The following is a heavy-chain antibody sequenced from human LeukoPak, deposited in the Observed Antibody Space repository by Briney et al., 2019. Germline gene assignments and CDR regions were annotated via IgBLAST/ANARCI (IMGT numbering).Heavy chain of an antibody. CDR2: INAGNGNT. CDR3: ARVRGLLWFGELFQ. J-gene: IGHJ4*02. CDR1: RYTFTSYA. V-gene: IGHV1-3*01. D-gene: IGHD3-10*01. Sequence: ASVKSSCKASRYTFTSYAMQWVHQAPAQRREWIAWINAGNGNTKYSQKFQGRVTITRDTSASTAYMELSSLRSEDTAVYYCARVRGLLWFGELFQWGQGILVTVSS.